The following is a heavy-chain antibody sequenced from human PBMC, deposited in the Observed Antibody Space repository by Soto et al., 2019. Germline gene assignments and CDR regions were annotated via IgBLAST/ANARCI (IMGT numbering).Heavy chain of an antibody. CDR3: ATLPHYDDPNAGW. Sequence: SDTLSLTCTFSGDSISSSKYYWGWIRQPPGKRLEWIGSSYYSGSPYYNTSLKSRVTISVDTSKNHFSLKLTSMTAADTAVFYCATLPHYDDPNAGWWGHEILITLS. CDR2: SYYSGSP. V-gene: IGHV4-39*02. CDR1: GDSISSSKYY. J-gene: IGHJ4*01. D-gene: IGHD3-22*01.